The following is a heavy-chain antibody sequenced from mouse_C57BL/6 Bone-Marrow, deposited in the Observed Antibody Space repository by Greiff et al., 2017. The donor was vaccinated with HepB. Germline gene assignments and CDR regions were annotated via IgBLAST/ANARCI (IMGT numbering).Heavy chain of an antibody. Sequence: QVQLQQSGAELVRPGASVKLSCKASGYTFTDYYINWVKQRPGQGLEWIARIYPGSGNTYYNEKFKGKATLTAEKSSSTAYMQLSSLTSEDSAVYFCARAKSYGFDYWGQGTTLTVSS. V-gene: IGHV1-76*01. D-gene: IGHD1-1*01. CDR2: IYPGSGNT. J-gene: IGHJ2*01. CDR1: GYTFTDYY. CDR3: ARAKSYGFDY.